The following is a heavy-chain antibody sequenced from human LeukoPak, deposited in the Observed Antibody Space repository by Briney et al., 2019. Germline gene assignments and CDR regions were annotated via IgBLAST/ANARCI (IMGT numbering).Heavy chain of an antibody. V-gene: IGHV3-21*01. CDR3: ARDNRGIDNAFDI. CDR2: ISSTSSYI. CDR1: GFTFSNYE. Sequence: PGGSLRLSCAASGFTFSNYEMNWVRQAPGKGLEWVSSISSTSSYIYYADSVKGRFTISRDNAKNSLYLQMNSLRAEDTAVYYCARDNRGIDNAFDIWGQGTMVAVSS. J-gene: IGHJ3*02. D-gene: IGHD1-26*01.